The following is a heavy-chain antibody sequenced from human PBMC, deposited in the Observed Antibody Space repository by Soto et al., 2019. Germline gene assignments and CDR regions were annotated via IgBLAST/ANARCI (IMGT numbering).Heavy chain of an antibody. D-gene: IGHD3-16*01. Sequence: GGSLRLSCATSDFTFSNYWMNWVRQAPGKGLEWVANIKPDGSATNYVDSVKGRFTISRDNVRNSVSLQMNSLRVEDTAVYFCFGGNGGPQWGQGTLVTVS. CDR2: IKPDGSAT. J-gene: IGHJ4*02. CDR1: DFTFSNYW. CDR3: FGGNGGPQ. V-gene: IGHV3-7*03.